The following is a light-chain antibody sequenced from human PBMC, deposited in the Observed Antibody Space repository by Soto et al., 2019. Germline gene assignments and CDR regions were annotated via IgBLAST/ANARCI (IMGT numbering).Light chain of an antibody. CDR1: QDISNY. Sequence: DIQMTQSPSSLSASVGDRVTLTCQASQDISNYLNWYQQKPGKAPKLLIYDASNLETGVPSRFSGSGSGTDFTFTISRLQPEDIATYYCQHYNSYSWTVGQGTKVDIK. CDR2: DAS. J-gene: IGKJ1*01. V-gene: IGKV1-33*01. CDR3: QHYNSYSWT.